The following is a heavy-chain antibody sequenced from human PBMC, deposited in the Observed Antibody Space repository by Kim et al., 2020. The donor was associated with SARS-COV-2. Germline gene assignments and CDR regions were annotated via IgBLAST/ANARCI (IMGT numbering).Heavy chain of an antibody. CDR1: GFTFRAYS. D-gene: IGHD6-13*01. V-gene: IGHV3-23*01. CDR2: IRGSGGTT. CDR3: AKGEDSNSWSPPDY. Sequence: GGSLRLSCAASGFTFRAYSMSWVRQAPGKGLEWVSGIRGSGGTTYYADSVKGRFTISRDNSNNTLYLRMNSLRAEDTAIYYCAKGEDSNSWSPPDYWGQGTLVTVSS. J-gene: IGHJ4*02.